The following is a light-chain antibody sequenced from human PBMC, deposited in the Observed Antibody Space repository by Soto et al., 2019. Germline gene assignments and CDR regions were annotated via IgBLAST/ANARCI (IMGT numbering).Light chain of an antibody. CDR3: QQYSNSLIT. Sequence: EIVLTQSPGTLSLSPGERATLSCRASQSLSSTYLAWYLHKPSQAPRLLIYGASSKANGTPDRFSGSGSGTVFSLTISSLEPEDFAVYYCQQYSNSLITFGQGTRLEIK. CDR2: GAS. CDR1: QSLSSTY. V-gene: IGKV3-20*01. J-gene: IGKJ5*01.